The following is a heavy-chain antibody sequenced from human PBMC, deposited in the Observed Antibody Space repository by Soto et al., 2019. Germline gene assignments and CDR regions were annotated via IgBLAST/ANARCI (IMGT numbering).Heavy chain of an antibody. CDR2: IYPVESDA. CDR1: GYTFTNYW. Sequence: GESLKISCQASGYTFTNYWIGWVRQMPGKGLELMGIIYPVESDARYSPSFQGQVIISADKSITTVYLQWSGLRASDSAIYYCVRHGRSGGSSYTGWFDPWGQGTLVTVSS. V-gene: IGHV5-51*01. J-gene: IGHJ5*02. CDR3: VRHGRSGGSSYTGWFDP. D-gene: IGHD2-15*01.